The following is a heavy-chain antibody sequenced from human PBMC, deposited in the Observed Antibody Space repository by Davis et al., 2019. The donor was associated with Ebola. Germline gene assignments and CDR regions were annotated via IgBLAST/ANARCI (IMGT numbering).Heavy chain of an antibody. D-gene: IGHD3-10*01. Sequence: HSQTLSLTCAISGDSVSLNSAGWNWIRQSPSRGLEWLGRTYYNSKWYSDYAVSVKSRITISPDTSKNQFSLQLNSVTPEDTAVYYCAKGWFRYFDNWGQGTLVTVSS. J-gene: IGHJ4*02. CDR3: AKGWFRYFDN. V-gene: IGHV6-1*01. CDR2: TYYNSKWYS. CDR1: GDSVSLNSAG.